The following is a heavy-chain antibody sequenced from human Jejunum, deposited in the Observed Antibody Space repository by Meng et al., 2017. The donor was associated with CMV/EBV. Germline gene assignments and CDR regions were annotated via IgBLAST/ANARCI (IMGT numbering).Heavy chain of an antibody. V-gene: IGHV1-18*01. CDR3: ARVEVGITSGDY. Sequence: QAQVVQSDGEVKKPGASVKASCKASGYTFTNYGITWVRQAPGQGLEWMGWISAYNGNTNYAQTLQGRLTMTTDTSTSTAYMELRSLRSDDTAVYYCARVEVGITSGDYWGQGTLVTVSS. D-gene: IGHD1-26*01. J-gene: IGHJ4*02. CDR1: GYTFTNYG. CDR2: ISAYNGNT.